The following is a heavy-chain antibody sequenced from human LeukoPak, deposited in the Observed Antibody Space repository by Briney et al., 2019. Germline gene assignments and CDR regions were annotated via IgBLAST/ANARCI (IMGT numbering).Heavy chain of an antibody. V-gene: IGHV4-34*01. CDR2: INHSGST. CDR3: ARQYCSSISCCFDY. D-gene: IGHD2-2*01. CDR1: GESFSGYY. J-gene: IGHJ4*02. Sequence: KPSETLSLTCAVYGESFSGYYWSWIRQPPGKGLEWIGEINHSGSTNYNPSLKSRVAILVDTSKNQVSLKLSSVTAADTAVYYCARQYCSSISCCFDYWGQGTLVPVSS.